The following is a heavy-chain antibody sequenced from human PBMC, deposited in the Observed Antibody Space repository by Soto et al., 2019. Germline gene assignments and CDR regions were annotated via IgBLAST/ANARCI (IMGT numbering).Heavy chain of an antibody. D-gene: IGHD5-18*01. CDR2: ISGGADKT. V-gene: IGHV3-23*01. J-gene: IGHJ1*01. CDR1: GFTFGSCT. Sequence: PGGSLRLSCAASGFTFGSCTINWVRQAPGKGLEWVSSISGGADKTYYADSVKGRFAISRDNSKNTLYLQMNSLRAEDTALYYCAKAEAGYTYGWPHWGQGTLVTVSS. CDR3: AKAEAGYTYGWPH.